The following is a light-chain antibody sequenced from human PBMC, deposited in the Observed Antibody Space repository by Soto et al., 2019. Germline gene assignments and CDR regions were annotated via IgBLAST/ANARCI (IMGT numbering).Light chain of an antibody. CDR1: QSISNW. CDR2: TAS. V-gene: IGKV1-5*03. CDR3: QQYDSYSGLT. J-gene: IGKJ4*01. Sequence: DIQMTQSPSTLSASVGDRVTITCRASQSISNWLAWYQQKPGKAPKLLIYTASNLNSGVPSRFSGSGSGTEFSLTISSLQPDDFAPYYCQQYDSYSGLTFGGGTKVEIK.